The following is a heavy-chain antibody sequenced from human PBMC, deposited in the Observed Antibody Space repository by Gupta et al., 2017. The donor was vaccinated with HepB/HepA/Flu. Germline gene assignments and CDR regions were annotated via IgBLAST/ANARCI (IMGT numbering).Heavy chain of an antibody. Sequence: QVQLQESGPHLLKSSETLAPTCPVSRGSIERHYWTWLRQSPRNEMEWIKYIYHSGSADYNPAVKSRATISVDTSKNQFSLTLEYVSAADTAIYYCARENWGSSFSAFDIWGQGTMVAVSS. CDR1: RGSIERHY. D-gene: IGHD3-16*01. V-gene: IGHV4-59*11. J-gene: IGHJ3*02. CDR3: ARENWGSSFSAFDI. CDR2: IYHSGSA.